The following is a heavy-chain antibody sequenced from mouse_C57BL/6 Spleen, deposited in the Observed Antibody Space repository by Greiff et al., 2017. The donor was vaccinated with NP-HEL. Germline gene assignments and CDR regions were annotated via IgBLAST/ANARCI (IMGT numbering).Heavy chain of an antibody. J-gene: IGHJ2*01. D-gene: IGHD1-1*01. V-gene: IGHV5-16*01. CDR3: ARDRDYSGSSSLDY. CDR1: GFTFSDYY. Sequence: EVNVVESEGGLVQPGSSMKLSCTASGFTFSDYYMAWVRQVPEKGLEWVANITYDGSSTYYLDSLKSRFIISRENAKNILYLQMSSLKSEDTATYYSARDRDYSGSSSLDYWGQGTTLTVSS. CDR2: ITYDGSST.